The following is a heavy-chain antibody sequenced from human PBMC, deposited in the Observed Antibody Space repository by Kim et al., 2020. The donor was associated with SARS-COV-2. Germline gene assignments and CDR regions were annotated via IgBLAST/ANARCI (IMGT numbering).Heavy chain of an antibody. D-gene: IGHD7-27*01. Sequence: GGSLRLSCAASGFTFSSYAMSWVRQAPGKGLEWVSGISGSGGSTYYADSVKGRFTISRDNSKNTLYLQMNSLRAEDTAVYYCAKGRINWGSLRFDNWGQGTLLTVSS. J-gene: IGHJ4*02. V-gene: IGHV3-23*01. CDR1: GFTFSSYA. CDR2: ISGSGGST. CDR3: AKGRINWGSLRFDN.